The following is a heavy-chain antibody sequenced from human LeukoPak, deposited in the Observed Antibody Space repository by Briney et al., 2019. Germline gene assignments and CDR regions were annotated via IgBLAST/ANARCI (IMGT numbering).Heavy chain of an antibody. CDR1: GYTFSTYA. CDR3: AGVRANLNFDY. J-gene: IGHJ4*02. CDR2: INTDTGNP. Sequence: GASVKVSCKASGYTFSTYAMNWLRQAPGQGLEWMGWINTDTGNPTYAQGFTGRFVFSLDTSVSTAYLQISSLKAEDTAVYYCAGVRANLNFDYWGQGTLVTVSS. V-gene: IGHV7-4-1*02.